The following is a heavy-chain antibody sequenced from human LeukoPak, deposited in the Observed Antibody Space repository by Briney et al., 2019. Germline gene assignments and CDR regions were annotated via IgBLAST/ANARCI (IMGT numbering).Heavy chain of an antibody. D-gene: IGHD7-27*01. CDR1: GYTFTSYG. J-gene: IGHJ4*02. CDR3: ARDNLGFDY. V-gene: IGHV1-18*01. Sequence: GASVKVSCKASGYTFTSYGIIWVRQAPGQGLEWMGWISAYNGSTNYAQKVQGRITMTTDRSTSTAYMELRSLRPDDTAVYYCARDNLGFDYWGQGTLVTVS. CDR2: ISAYNGST.